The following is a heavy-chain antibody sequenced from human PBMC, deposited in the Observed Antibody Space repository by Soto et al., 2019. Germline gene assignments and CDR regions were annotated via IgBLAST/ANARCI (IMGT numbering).Heavy chain of an antibody. CDR1: EFTVSSNY. CDR3: ASGGSSLNFDS. CDR2: IYSGGST. V-gene: IGHV3-66*01. Sequence: GGSLKLSCAASEFTVSSNYMSWVRQSPGKGLEWVSVIYSGGSTYYADSVKGRFTISRDNAKNTLYLQMNSLRAEDTAVYYCASGGSSLNFDSWGQGTLVTVSS. J-gene: IGHJ4*02. D-gene: IGHD6-6*01.